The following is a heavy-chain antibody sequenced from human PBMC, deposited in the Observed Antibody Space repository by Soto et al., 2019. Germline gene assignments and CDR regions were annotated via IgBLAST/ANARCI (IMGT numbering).Heavy chain of an antibody. V-gene: IGHV3-7*01. CDR2: MNQDGSA. J-gene: IGHJ5*02. D-gene: IGHD4-17*01. CDR3: TRDNDYNWFDP. Sequence: GGSLRLSCVASGFSFSNSWMTWVRQAPGKGLEWVATMNQDGSAKNSVEGRFTISRDNAKNSLYLQMSSLRAEDTAVYYCTRDNDYNWFDPWGQGTLVTVSS. CDR1: GFSFSNSW.